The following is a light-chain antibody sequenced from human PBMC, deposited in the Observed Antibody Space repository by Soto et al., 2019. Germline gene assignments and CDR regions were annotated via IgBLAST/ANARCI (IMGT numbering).Light chain of an antibody. V-gene: IGLV1-44*01. Sequence: QSALTQPPSASGTPGQRVTISCSGSSSNIGSNTVNWYQQLPGTAPKLLIYSNDERPSGVPDRFSGSKSGTSASLAISGLQSEDEADYYCAAWDDSRNGYVFGTGTKVTVL. CDR3: AAWDDSRNGYV. CDR2: SND. J-gene: IGLJ1*01. CDR1: SSNIGSNT.